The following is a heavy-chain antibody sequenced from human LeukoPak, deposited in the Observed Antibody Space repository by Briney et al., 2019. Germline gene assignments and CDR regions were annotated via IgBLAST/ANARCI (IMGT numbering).Heavy chain of an antibody. CDR1: GGSISSYY. CDR3: ARRGGKNYGDYILYYYYMDV. V-gene: IGHV4-59*01. D-gene: IGHD4-17*01. CDR2: IYYSGST. J-gene: IGHJ6*03. Sequence: SETLSLTCTVSGGSISSYYWSWIRQPPGKGLEGIGYIYYSGSTNYNPSLKSRVTISVDTSKNQFSLKLSSVTAADTAVYYCARRGGKNYGDYILYYYYMDVWGKGTTVTVSS.